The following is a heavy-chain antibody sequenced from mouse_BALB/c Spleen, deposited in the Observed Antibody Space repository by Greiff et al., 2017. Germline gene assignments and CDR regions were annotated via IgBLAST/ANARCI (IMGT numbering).Heavy chain of an antibody. D-gene: IGHD2-10*02. Sequence: EVQLVESGGGLVKPGGSLKLSCAASGFTFSSYTMSWVRQTPEKRLEWVATISSGGSYTYYPDSVKGRFTISRDNAKNTLYLQMSSLKSEDTAMYYCTKYGNYDAMDYWGQGTSVTVSS. CDR3: TKYGNYDAMDY. J-gene: IGHJ4*01. CDR1: GFTFSSYT. V-gene: IGHV5-6-4*01. CDR2: ISSGGSYT.